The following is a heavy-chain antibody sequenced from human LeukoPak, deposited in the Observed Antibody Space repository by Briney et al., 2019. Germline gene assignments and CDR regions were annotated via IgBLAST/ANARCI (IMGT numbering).Heavy chain of an antibody. J-gene: IGHJ6*02. D-gene: IGHD6-6*01. CDR1: GFTFSSYA. CDR2: ISYDGSNK. Sequence: GGSLRLSCAASGFTFSSYAMHWVRQAPGKGLEWVAVISYDGSNKYYADSVKGRFTISRDNSKNTLYLQMNSLRAEDTAVYYCARDFEVEEYSSSSAYYYYYGMGVWGQGTTVTVSS. CDR3: ARDFEVEEYSSSSAYYYYYGMGV. V-gene: IGHV3-30*04.